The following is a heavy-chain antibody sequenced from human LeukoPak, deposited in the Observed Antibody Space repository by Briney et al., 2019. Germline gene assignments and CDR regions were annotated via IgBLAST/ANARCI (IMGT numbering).Heavy chain of an antibody. CDR2: ISGSGGTT. CDR1: GFAFSNYA. J-gene: IGHJ2*01. D-gene: IGHD3-22*01. Sequence: GGSLRLSCEASGFAFSNYAMSWVRQAPGKGLEWVSSISGSGGTTNYADSVKGRFTISRDNSRTTLYLQMNGLSAEDAAFYYCAKDFDSSGSHYWYFDLWGRGTLVAVSS. CDR3: AKDFDSSGSHYWYFDL. V-gene: IGHV3-23*01.